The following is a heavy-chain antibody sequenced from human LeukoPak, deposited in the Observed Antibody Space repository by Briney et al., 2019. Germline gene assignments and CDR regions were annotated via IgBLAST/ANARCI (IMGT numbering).Heavy chain of an antibody. Sequence: GASVKVSCKASGGTFSSYAISWVRQAPGQGLEWMGGIIPIFGTANYAQKFQGRVTITADESTSTAYMELSSLRSEDTAVYYCARSYDFWSGCFSYYYMDVRGKGTTVTVSS. CDR2: IIPIFGTA. CDR3: ARSYDFWSGCFSYYYMDV. CDR1: GGTFSSYA. D-gene: IGHD3-3*01. V-gene: IGHV1-69*13. J-gene: IGHJ6*03.